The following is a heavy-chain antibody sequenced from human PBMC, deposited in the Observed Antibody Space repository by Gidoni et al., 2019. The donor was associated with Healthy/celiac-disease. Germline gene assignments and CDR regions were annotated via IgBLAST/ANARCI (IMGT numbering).Heavy chain of an antibody. J-gene: IGHJ4*02. D-gene: IGHD3-10*01. CDR2: INPSGGST. CDR3: ARDRYPITMVRGVHFDY. V-gene: IGHV1-46*03. CDR1: GSTFTSYY. Sequence: QVQLVQSGAEVKKPGASVKVSCKASGSTFTSYYMHWVRQAPGQGLEWMGIINPSGGSTSYAQKFQGRVTMTRDTSTSTVYMELSSLRSEDTAVYYCARDRYPITMVRGVHFDYWGQGTLVTVSS.